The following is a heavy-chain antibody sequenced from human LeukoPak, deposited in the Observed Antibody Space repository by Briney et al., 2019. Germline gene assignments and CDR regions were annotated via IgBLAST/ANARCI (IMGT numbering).Heavy chain of an antibody. CDR2: ISYDGSNK. D-gene: IGHD2-15*01. Sequence: GGSLRLSCLTSGFTLSTNAMSWVRQAPGKGLEWVAVISYDGSNKYYADSVQGRFTISRDNSKNTLYLQMNSLRAEDTAVYYCAKARYCSGGSCYQALIIDYWGQGTLVTVSS. CDR1: GFTLSTNA. V-gene: IGHV3-30*18. J-gene: IGHJ4*02. CDR3: AKARYCSGGSCYQALIIDY.